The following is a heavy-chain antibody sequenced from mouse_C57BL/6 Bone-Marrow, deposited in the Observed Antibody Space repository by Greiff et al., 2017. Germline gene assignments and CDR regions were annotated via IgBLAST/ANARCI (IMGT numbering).Heavy chain of an antibody. CDR3: TNYGNYDAMDY. J-gene: IGHJ4*01. CDR2: ISSGGDYI. CDR1: GFTFSSYA. D-gene: IGHD2-1*01. V-gene: IGHV5-9-1*02. Sequence: EVHLVESGEGLVKPGGSLKLSCAASGFTFSSYAMSWVRQTPEKRLEWVAYISSGGDYIYYADTVKGRFTISRYNARNTLYLQMSSLKSEDTAMYYCTNYGNYDAMDYWGQGTSVTVSS.